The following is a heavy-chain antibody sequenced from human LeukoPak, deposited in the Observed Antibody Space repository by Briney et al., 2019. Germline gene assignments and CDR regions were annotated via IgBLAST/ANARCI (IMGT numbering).Heavy chain of an antibody. D-gene: IGHD2-21*02. J-gene: IGHJ1*01. V-gene: IGHV1-69*04. CDR1: GGTFSSYA. CDR3: ARDRSVAYCGGDCYPEYFQH. CDR2: IIPILGIA. Sequence: ASVKVSCKASGGTFSSYAISWVRQAPGQGLEWMGRIIPILGIANYAQKFRGRVTITADKSTSTAYMELSSLRSEDTAVYYCARDRSVAYCGGDCYPEYFQHWGQGTLVTVSS.